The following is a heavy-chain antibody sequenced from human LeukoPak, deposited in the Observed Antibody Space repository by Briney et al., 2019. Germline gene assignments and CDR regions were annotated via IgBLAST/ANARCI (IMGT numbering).Heavy chain of an antibody. CDR2: IDYSGST. J-gene: IGHJ6*02. CDR3: ARRAQSYPYYYYGMDV. CDR1: GGSISSYY. D-gene: IGHD1-26*01. V-gene: IGHV4-59*08. Sequence: SETLSLTCTVSGGSISSYYWSWIRQPPGKGLEWIGYIDYSGSTNYNPSLKSRVAISVDTSKNQFSLKLSSVTAADTAVYYCARRAQSYPYYYYGMDVWGQGTTVTVSS.